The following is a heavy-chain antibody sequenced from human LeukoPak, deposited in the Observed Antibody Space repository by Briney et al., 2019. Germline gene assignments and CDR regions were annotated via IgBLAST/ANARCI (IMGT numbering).Heavy chain of an antibody. CDR1: GFTFNSYA. CDR2: ISDNGGDT. CDR3: GKDWKLDY. J-gene: IGHJ4*02. V-gene: IGHV3-23*01. D-gene: IGHD1-1*01. Sequence: GGSLRLSCAASGFTFNSYAMSRVRQAPGKGLEWVSAISDNGGDTKYADSVKGRFTISRDNSKNTLYLQMNSLRAEDTAIYYCGKDWKLDYWGQGTLVTVSS.